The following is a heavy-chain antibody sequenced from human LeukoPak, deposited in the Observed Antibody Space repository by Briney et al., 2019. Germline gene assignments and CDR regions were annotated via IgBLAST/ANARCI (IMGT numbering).Heavy chain of an antibody. CDR2: ISYDGSDK. Sequence: PGGSLRLSCAASGFTFSNYGMHWVRPAPGKGLEWVAVISYDGSDKYYGDSVKGRFTISRDNSKNTLYLQMNSLRAEDTAVYYCAKGDYGSIWYIPHLGYWGQGTLVTVSS. J-gene: IGHJ4*02. D-gene: IGHD6-13*01. V-gene: IGHV3-30*18. CDR1: GFTFSNYG. CDR3: AKGDYGSIWYIPHLGY.